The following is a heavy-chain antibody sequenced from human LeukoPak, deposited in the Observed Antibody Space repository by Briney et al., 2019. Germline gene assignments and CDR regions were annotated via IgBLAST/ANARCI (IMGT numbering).Heavy chain of an antibody. D-gene: IGHD6-13*01. CDR1: GGTFSSYA. CDR2: INTNTGNP. J-gene: IGHJ6*02. CDR3: ARRRQQLFLNYYGMDV. Sequence: ASVKVSCKASGGTFSSYAISWVRQAPGQGLEWMGWINTNTGNPTYAQGFTGRFVFSLDTSVSTAYLQISSLKAEDTAVYYCARRRQQLFLNYYGMDVWGQGTTVTVSS. V-gene: IGHV7-4-1*02.